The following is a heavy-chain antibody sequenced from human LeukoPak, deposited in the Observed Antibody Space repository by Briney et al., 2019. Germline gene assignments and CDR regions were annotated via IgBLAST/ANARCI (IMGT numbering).Heavy chain of an antibody. CDR1: GGSISSSNW. V-gene: IGHV4-4*02. D-gene: IGHD4-17*01. CDR2: IYHSGST. Sequence: SETLSLTCAVSGGSISSSNWWSWVRQPPGKGLEWIGEIYHSGSTNYNPSLKSRVTISVDTSKNQFSLKLSSVTAADTAVYYCARATVPTGFDYWGQGTLVTVSS. CDR3: ARATVPTGFDY. J-gene: IGHJ4*02.